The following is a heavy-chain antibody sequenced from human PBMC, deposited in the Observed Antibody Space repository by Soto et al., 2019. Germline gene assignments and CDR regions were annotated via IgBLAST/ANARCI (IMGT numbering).Heavy chain of an antibody. D-gene: IGHD7-27*01. Sequence: EVQLLESGGGLVQPGGSLRLSCAASGFTFSVFAMSWVRQAPGKGLELVSTISGRGENTYYADSVKGRFTISRDNSKNTLNLQMTSQRGEDTAVYYCAKDRGTGDYGVNAVDIWGQGTMVTVAS. CDR3: AKDRGTGDYGVNAVDI. J-gene: IGHJ3*02. CDR1: GFTFSVFA. CDR2: ISGRGENT. V-gene: IGHV3-23*01.